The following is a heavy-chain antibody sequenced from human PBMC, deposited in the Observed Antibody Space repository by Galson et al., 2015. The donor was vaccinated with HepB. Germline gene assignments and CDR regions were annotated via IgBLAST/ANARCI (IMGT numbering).Heavy chain of an antibody. Sequence: SVKVSCKASGYTFTSYDINWVRQATGQGLEWMGWMNPNSGNTGYAQKFQGRVTMTRNTSISTAYMELSSLRSEDPAVYYCARMYYGDYVQISNWFDPWGQGTLVTVSS. CDR2: MNPNSGNT. D-gene: IGHD4-17*01. CDR3: ARMYYGDYVQISNWFDP. J-gene: IGHJ5*02. CDR1: GYTFTSYD. V-gene: IGHV1-8*01.